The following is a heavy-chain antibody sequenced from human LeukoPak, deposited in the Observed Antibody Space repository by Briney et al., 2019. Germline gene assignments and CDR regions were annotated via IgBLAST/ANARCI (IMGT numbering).Heavy chain of an antibody. CDR3: ASTKGYSYGYHYYYYYMDV. V-gene: IGHV4-59*12. CDR1: GFIFSDYS. CDR2: IYYSGST. D-gene: IGHD5-18*01. Sequence: GSLRLSCVASGFIFSDYSMDWIRRPPGKGLEWIGYIYYSGSTNYNPSLKSRVTISVDTSKNQFSLKLSSVTAADTAVYYCASTKGYSYGYHYYYYYMDVWGKGTTVTISS. J-gene: IGHJ6*03.